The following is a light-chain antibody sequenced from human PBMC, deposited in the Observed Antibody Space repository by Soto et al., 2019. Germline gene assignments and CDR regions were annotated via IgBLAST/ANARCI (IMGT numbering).Light chain of an antibody. CDR1: QSISSW. Sequence: DSQMTQYPSTLSASIGDRVTITCRAGQSISSWLAWYQHKPGKAPKLLISKASTLQIGVPPRFSGSGSGTEFDLTISSLQPDDFAPYYCQQYESYPMTFGGGTKVEIK. V-gene: IGKV1-5*03. CDR3: QQYESYPMT. CDR2: KAS. J-gene: IGKJ4*01.